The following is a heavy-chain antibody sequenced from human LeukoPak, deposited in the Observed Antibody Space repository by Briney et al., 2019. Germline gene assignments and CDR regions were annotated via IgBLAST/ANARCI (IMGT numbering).Heavy chain of an antibody. J-gene: IGHJ4*02. CDR2: IYYSGST. D-gene: IGHD3-16*02. Sequence: SETLSLTCTVSGGSISSSSYYWGWIRQPPGKGLEWIGSIYYSGSTYYNPSLKRRVTISVDTSKNQFPLKLSSVTAADTAVYYCASFVEGSYRSDYWGQGTLVTVSS. CDR3: ASFVEGSYRSDY. CDR1: GGSISSSSYY. V-gene: IGHV4-39*01.